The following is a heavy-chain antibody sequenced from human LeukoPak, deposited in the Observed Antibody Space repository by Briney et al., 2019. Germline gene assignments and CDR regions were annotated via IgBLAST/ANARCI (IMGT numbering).Heavy chain of an antibody. V-gene: IGHV4-39*02. CDR2: ISYTAKT. Sequence: SETLSLTCSVSGGPISSSGYYWGWIRQPPGKGLAWIGWISYTAKTYSTPSLKRRVTISVATSNNLFYLRLLSVTAGDTAVYYCARLTHSYYADSSAYYPYHYMDVWGKGTTVTVSS. D-gene: IGHD3-22*01. CDR1: GGPISSSGYY. CDR3: ARLTHSYYADSSAYYPYHYMDV. J-gene: IGHJ6*03.